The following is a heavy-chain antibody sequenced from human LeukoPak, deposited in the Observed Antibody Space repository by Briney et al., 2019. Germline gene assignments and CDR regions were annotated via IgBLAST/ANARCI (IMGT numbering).Heavy chain of an antibody. D-gene: IGHD6-19*01. Sequence: ASVKVSCTVSGYTLTELSMHWVRQAPGKGLEWMGGFDPEDGETIYAQKFQGRVTMTEDTSTDTAYMELSSLRSEDTAVYYCATVGLWLSQGEIFDYWGQGTLVTVSS. CDR2: FDPEDGET. V-gene: IGHV1-24*01. CDR1: GYTLTELS. CDR3: ATVGLWLSQGEIFDY. J-gene: IGHJ4*02.